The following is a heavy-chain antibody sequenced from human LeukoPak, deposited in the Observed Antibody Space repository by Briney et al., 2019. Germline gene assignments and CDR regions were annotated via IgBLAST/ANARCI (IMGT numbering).Heavy chain of an antibody. V-gene: IGHV3-74*01. CDR3: ARDVSYYYGSGSYLLY. CDR2: INSDGSST. J-gene: IGHJ4*02. Sequence: GGSLRLSCEASGYTFTSYWMHWVRQAPGQGLGCVSRINSDGSSTSYAQSVKGRFTISRDNAKNTLYLQMNSLRAEDTAVYYCARDVSYYYGSGSYLLYWGQGTLVTVSS. CDR1: GYTFTSYW. D-gene: IGHD3-10*01.